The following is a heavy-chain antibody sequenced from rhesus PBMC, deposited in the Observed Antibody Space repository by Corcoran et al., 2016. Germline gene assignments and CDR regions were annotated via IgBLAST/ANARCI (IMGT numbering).Heavy chain of an antibody. CDR3: ARGSTVDY. CDR2: ISGSSAAT. Sequence: QVQLQESGPGLVKPSETLSLTCAVSGGSVSSGHWWNWIRQPPGKGLELIGYISGSSAATYYNPSLKSRVTFSRDTSKNHFSLRLNSVTAADTAVYYCARGSTVDYWGPGVLVTVSS. J-gene: IGHJ4*01. CDR1: GGSVSSGHW. V-gene: IGHV4-65*01.